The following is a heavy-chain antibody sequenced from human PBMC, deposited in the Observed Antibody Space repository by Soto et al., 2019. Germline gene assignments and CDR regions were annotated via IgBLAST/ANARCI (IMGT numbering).Heavy chain of an antibody. CDR3: ARWWMYATRFDP. V-gene: IGHV4-30-2*01. Sequence: QLQLQESGSGLVKPSQTLSLTCAVSGGSISSGGYSWSWIRQPPGKGLEWIGYIYHSGSTYYNPALKIRVTISVDRSKNQFSLKLSSVTAADTAVYYCARWWMYATRFDPWGQGTLVTVSS. D-gene: IGHD2-8*01. CDR2: IYHSGST. J-gene: IGHJ5*02. CDR1: GGSISSGGYS.